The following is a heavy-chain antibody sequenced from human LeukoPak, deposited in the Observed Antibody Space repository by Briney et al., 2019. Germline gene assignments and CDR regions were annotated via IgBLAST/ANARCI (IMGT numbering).Heavy chain of an antibody. Sequence: GESLKISCKGSGYSFTSYWIGWVRPMPGKGLEWMGIIYPGDSDTRHSPSFQGQVTISADKSISTAYLQWSSLKASDTAMYYCARGIMITFGGVTLDYWGQGTLVTVSS. CDR1: GYSFTSYW. CDR2: IYPGDSDT. D-gene: IGHD3-16*01. CDR3: ARGIMITFGGVTLDY. J-gene: IGHJ4*02. V-gene: IGHV5-51*01.